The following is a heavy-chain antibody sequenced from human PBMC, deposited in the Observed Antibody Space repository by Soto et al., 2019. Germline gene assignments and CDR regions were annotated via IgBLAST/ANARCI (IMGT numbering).Heavy chain of an antibody. CDR3: ARGSSYYYYGMDV. D-gene: IGHD3-10*01. CDR2: IYYSGST. V-gene: IGHV4-59*13. CDR1: GGSISSYH. J-gene: IGHJ6*02. Sequence: SETLSLTCTVSGGSISSYHWSWIRQPPGKGLEWIGYIYYSGSTNYNPSLKSRVTISVDTSKNQFSLKLSSVTAADTAVYYCARGSSYYYYGMDVWGQGTTVNVSS.